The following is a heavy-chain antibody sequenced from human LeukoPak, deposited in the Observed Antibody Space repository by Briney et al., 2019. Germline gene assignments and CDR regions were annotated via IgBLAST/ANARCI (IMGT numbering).Heavy chain of an antibody. J-gene: IGHJ4*02. D-gene: IGHD3-9*01. CDR2: ISSSSSTI. CDR1: GFTFNTYT. Sequence: TGGSLRLSCAASGFTFNTYTMNWVRQAPGKGLEWVSYISSSSSTIYYADSVKGRFTISRDNAKNSLYLQMNSLRDEDTAVYYCARGGYYDILTGYQDYFDYWGQGTLVTVSS. CDR3: ARGGYYDILTGYQDYFDY. V-gene: IGHV3-48*02.